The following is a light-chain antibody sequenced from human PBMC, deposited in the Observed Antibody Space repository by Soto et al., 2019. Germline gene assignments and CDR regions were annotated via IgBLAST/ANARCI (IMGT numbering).Light chain of an antibody. CDR3: QQYNSYSYT. CDR2: DAS. CDR1: QSISSW. J-gene: IGKJ2*01. Sequence: GVRVTITCRASQSISSWLAWYQQKPGKAPKLLIYDASSLESGVPSRFSGSGSGTEFTLTISSLQPDDFATYYCQQYNSYSYTFGQGTKLEIK. V-gene: IGKV1-5*01.